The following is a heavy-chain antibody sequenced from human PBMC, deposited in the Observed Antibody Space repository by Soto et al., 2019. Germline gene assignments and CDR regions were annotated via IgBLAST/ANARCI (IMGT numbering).Heavy chain of an antibody. J-gene: IGHJ4*02. D-gene: IGHD2-21*01. Sequence: QLQLQESGSGLVKPSQTLSLTCAVSGGSISSGGYSWSWIRQPPGKGLEWIGYIYHSGSTYYNPSVXSXVXIXXDRSKNQFSLKLSSVTAADTAVYYCARGNVVPLDYWGQGTLVTVSS. CDR1: GGSISSGGYS. V-gene: IGHV4-30-2*01. CDR3: ARGNVVPLDY. CDR2: IYHSGST.